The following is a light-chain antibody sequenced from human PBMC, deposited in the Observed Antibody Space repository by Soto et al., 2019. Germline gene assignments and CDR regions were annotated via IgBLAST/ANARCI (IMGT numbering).Light chain of an antibody. CDR3: QQYSNFPFT. J-gene: IGKJ4*01. CDR2: AAS. V-gene: IGKV1-16*02. CDR1: PYISNY. Sequence: DPPMPQSPSSLSASVGDTFTITCRARPYISNYVAWYQQKPGQAPQSLIYAASKLHSGAPSKFTGSGSGTDFTLTISSLQPGDSATYYCQQYSNFPFTFGGGTKVEI.